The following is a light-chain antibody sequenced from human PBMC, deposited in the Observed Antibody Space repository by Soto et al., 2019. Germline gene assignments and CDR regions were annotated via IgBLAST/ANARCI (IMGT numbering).Light chain of an antibody. CDR2: GAS. J-gene: IGKJ4*01. Sequence: EIVMTQSPATLSVSPGERATLSCRASQSVGGSLAWYQQKPGQAPRLLIYGASTRATGFPARFSGSGSGTEFTLTISSLQSEDSAVYYCQQYDNWPPLTFGGGTKVEI. CDR3: QQYDNWPPLT. V-gene: IGKV3-15*01. CDR1: QSVGGS.